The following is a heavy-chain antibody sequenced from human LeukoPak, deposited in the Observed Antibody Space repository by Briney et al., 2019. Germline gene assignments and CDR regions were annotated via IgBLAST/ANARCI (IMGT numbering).Heavy chain of an antibody. CDR2: IIPIFGTA. J-gene: IGHJ4*02. V-gene: IGHV1-69*05. Sequence: SVKVSCKASGGTFSSYAISWVRQAPGQGLEWMGGIIPIFGTANYAQKFQGRVTITTDESTSTAYMELSSLRSEDTAVYYCARARSFCGSDCYSSEYWGQGTLVTVSS. CDR3: ARARSFCGSDCYSSEY. CDR1: GGTFSSYA. D-gene: IGHD2-21*01.